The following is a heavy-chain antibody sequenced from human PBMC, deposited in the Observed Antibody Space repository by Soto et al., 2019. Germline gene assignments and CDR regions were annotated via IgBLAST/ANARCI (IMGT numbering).Heavy chain of an antibody. CDR2: IYYRGNA. CDR3: ARLEGLATISYYFDF. V-gene: IGHV4-39*01. D-gene: IGHD3-9*01. Sequence: QLQLQESGPGLLKPSETLSLTCSVSDDSINSDKYYWGWIRQPPGKGLEWIGSIYYRGNAYYNPSLQTRVTISLDKSKSQFSMKLNSVTAADSAVYFCARLEGLATISYYFDFWGRGALVTVSS. J-gene: IGHJ4*02. CDR1: DDSINSDKYY.